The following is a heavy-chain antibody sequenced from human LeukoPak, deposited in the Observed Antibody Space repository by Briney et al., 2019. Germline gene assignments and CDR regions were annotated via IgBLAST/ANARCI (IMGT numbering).Heavy chain of an antibody. CDR3: ARGALLERFFDY. V-gene: IGHV3-64*04. CDR1: GFTLSDYA. J-gene: IGHJ4*02. Sequence: GGSLRLSCSASGFTLSDYAMHWVRQAPGKGLEYVSGINLNGGTTYNADSVKGRFTVSRDNSRNTLYLQMNSLRAEDTAVYYCARGALLERFFDYWGQGTLVTVSS. D-gene: IGHD1-1*01. CDR2: INLNGGTT.